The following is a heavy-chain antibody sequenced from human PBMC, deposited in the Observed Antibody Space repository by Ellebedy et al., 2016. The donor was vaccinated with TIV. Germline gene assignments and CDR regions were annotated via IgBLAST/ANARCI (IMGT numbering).Heavy chain of an antibody. V-gene: IGHV3-69-1*01. D-gene: IGHD4-17*01. CDR1: GFTFSTYA. CDR3: ASLRNDFGDYVGY. Sequence: GESLKISCVVSGFTFSTYAMRWFRQAPGKGLEWVSALTTGGVTFYADSVRGRFTISRDNAKKSLYLQMNSLRAEDTAVYYCASLRNDFGDYVGYWGQGTLVTVSS. J-gene: IGHJ4*02. CDR2: LTTGGVT.